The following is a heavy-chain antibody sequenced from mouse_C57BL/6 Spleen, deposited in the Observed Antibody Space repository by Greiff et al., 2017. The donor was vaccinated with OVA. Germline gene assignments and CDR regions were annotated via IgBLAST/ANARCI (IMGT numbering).Heavy chain of an antibody. CDR1: GFTFSDYG. J-gene: IGHJ4*01. D-gene: IGHD1-1*01. CDR3: ARPYYYGSSPYAMDY. CDR2: ISNLAYSI. V-gene: IGHV5-15*01. Sequence: EVKVVESGGGLVQPGGSLKLSCAASGFTFSDYGMAWVRQAPRKGPEWVAFISNLAYSIYYADTVTGRFTISRENAKNTLYLEMSSLRSEDTAMYYCARPYYYGSSPYAMDYWGQGTSVTVSS.